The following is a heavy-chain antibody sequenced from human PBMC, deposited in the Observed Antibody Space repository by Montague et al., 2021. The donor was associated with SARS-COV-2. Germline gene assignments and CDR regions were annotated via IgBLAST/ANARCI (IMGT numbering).Heavy chain of an antibody. D-gene: IGHD1-20*01. J-gene: IGHJ6*02. CDR1: GASIGSGDYY. CDR2: IYTSGGT. CDR3: ARDQGYNWNYYYYYGMDV. V-gene: IGHV4-61*02. Sequence: TLSLTCTVSGASIGSGDYYWSWIRQPAGKGLEWIGRIYTSGGTYYNPSLKSRVTISVDTSKNQFSLKLSSVTAADTAVYYCARDQGYNWNYYYYYGMDVWGQGTTVTVS.